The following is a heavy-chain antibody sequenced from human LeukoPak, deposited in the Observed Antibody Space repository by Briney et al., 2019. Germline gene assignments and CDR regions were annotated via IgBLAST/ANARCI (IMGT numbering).Heavy chain of an antibody. CDR3: ARDGQGGATDAVDI. CDR2: VSYDGSIK. CDR1: GFTFSYNT. Sequence: PGRSLRLSCAASGFTFSYNTMHWVCRTPGKGLEWVVLVSYDGSIKRYADSVKGRFTISRDNPNNILYLQMNSLRAEDTAVYYCARDGQGGATDAVDIWGQGTMVTVSS. V-gene: IGHV3-30-3*01. D-gene: IGHD1-26*01. J-gene: IGHJ3*02.